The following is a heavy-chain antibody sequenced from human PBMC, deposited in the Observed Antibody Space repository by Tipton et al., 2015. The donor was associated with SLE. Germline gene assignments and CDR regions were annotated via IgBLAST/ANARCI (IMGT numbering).Heavy chain of an antibody. CDR3: ARRPAGSGHGAFDI. V-gene: IGHV4-31*03. D-gene: IGHD3-10*01. CDR1: GGSISSGGYY. Sequence: TLSLTCTVSGGSISSGGYYWSWIRQHPGKGLEWIGYIYYSGSTYYNPSLKSRVTISVDTSKNQFSLKLSSVTAADTAVYYCARRPAGSGHGAFDIWGQGTMVTVSS. CDR2: IYYSGST. J-gene: IGHJ3*02.